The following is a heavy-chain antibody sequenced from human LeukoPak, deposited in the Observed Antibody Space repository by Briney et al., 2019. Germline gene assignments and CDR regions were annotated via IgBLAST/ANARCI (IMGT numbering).Heavy chain of an antibody. CDR2: IGGIGAST. D-gene: IGHD4-17*01. Sequence: PGGSLRLSCAASGFTFSSHAMNWVRQAPGKGLEWVSSIGGIGASTYYADSVKGRFTISRDNSKNTLYLQMNSLRGEDTALYYCAKAAYGGYVNWFDPWGQGILVIVSS. V-gene: IGHV3-23*01. CDR3: AKAAYGGYVNWFDP. CDR1: GFTFSSHA. J-gene: IGHJ5*02.